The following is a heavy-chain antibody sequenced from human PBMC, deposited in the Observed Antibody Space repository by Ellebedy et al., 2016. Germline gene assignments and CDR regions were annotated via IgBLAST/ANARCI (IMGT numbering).Heavy chain of an antibody. CDR2: INPSGGST. CDR3: ARAAYGDCSGGSCYFWFDP. V-gene: IGHV1-46*01. J-gene: IGHJ5*02. D-gene: IGHD2-15*01. Sequence: ASVKVSCXASGYTFTSYYMHWVRQAPGQGLEWMGIINPSGGSTSYAQKFQGRVTMTRDTSTSTVYMELSSLRSEDTAVYYCARAAYGDCSGGSCYFWFDPWGQGTLVTVSS. CDR1: GYTFTSYY.